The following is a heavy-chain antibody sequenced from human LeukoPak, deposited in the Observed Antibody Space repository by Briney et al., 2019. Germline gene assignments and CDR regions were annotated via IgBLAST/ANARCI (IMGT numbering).Heavy chain of an antibody. D-gene: IGHD3-10*01. CDR3: AKDRVLKVLLWFGEPPHGMDV. Sequence: GGSLRLSCAASGFTFSSYAMSWVRQAPGQGLEWVSAISGSGGSTYYADSVKGRFTISRDNSKNTLYLQMNSLRAEDTAVYDCAKDRVLKVLLWFGEPPHGMDVWGQGTTVTVSS. J-gene: IGHJ6*02. CDR1: GFTFSSYA. CDR2: ISGSGGST. V-gene: IGHV3-23*01.